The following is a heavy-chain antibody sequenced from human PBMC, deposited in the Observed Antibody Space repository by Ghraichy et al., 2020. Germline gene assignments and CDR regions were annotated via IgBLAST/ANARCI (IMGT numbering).Heavy chain of an antibody. Sequence: SETLSLTCTGSGGSISSYYWSWIRQPPGKGLEWIGYIYYSGSTNYHPSLKSRVTISVDTSKNQFSLKLSSVTAADTAVYYCARDPFLDWYFDLWGRGNLVTVSS. J-gene: IGHJ2*01. D-gene: IGHD2/OR15-2a*01. V-gene: IGHV4-59*01. CDR2: IYYSGST. CDR1: GGSISSYY. CDR3: ARDPFLDWYFDL.